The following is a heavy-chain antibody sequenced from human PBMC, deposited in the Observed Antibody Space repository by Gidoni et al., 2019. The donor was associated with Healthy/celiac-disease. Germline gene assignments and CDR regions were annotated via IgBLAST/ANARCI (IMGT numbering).Heavy chain of an antibody. CDR2: ISGSGGST. J-gene: IGHJ3*02. D-gene: IGHD2-8*01. CDR1: GFTFGSYA. CDR3: AKRGSYCTNGVCFQAFDI. Sequence: EVQLLEAGGGLVQPGGSLRLSCAASGFTFGSYALSWVRQAPGKGLEWVSAISGSGGSTYYADSVKGRFTISRDNSKNTLYLQMNSLRAEDTAVYYCAKRGSYCTNGVCFQAFDIWGQGTMVTVSS. V-gene: IGHV3-23*01.